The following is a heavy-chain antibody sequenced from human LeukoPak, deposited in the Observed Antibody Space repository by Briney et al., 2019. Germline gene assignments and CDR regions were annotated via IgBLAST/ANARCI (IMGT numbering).Heavy chain of an antibody. V-gene: IGHV1-69*13. Sequence: GASVTVSFTASGGTFSSYAISWVRQAPGQGLEWMGGIIPIFGTANYAQKFQGRVTITADESTSTAYMELSSLRSEDTAVYYCARDGVYYDSSGHPFDYWGQGTLVTVSS. CDR1: GGTFSSYA. CDR2: IIPIFGTA. J-gene: IGHJ4*02. CDR3: ARDGVYYDSSGHPFDY. D-gene: IGHD3-22*01.